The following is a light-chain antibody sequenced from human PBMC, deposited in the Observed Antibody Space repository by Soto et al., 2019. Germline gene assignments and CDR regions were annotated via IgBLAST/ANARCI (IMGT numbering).Light chain of an antibody. J-gene: IGLJ1*01. CDR1: SSDIGGYNY. Sequence: QSALTQPASVSGSPGQSITVSCTGTSSDIGGYNYVSWYQQQPGKAPKLMIYDVSNRHSGVSNRFSGSKSGNTASLTISGLQAEDEADYYCSSYTSSSTYVFGTGTKLTVL. V-gene: IGLV2-14*01. CDR3: SSYTSSSTYV. CDR2: DVS.